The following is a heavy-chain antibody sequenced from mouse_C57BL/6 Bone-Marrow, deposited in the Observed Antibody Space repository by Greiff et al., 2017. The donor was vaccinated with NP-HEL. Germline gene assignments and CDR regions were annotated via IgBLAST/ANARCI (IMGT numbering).Heavy chain of an antibody. CDR3: AREWYDYDGYWYFDV. J-gene: IGHJ1*03. D-gene: IGHD2-4*01. CDR1: GYTFTSYW. V-gene: IGHV1-55*01. Sequence: VQLQQSGAELVKPGASVKMSCKASGYTFTSYWITWVKQRPGQGLEWIGDIYPGSGSTNYNEKFKSKATLTVDTSSSTAYMQLSSLTSEDSAVYYCAREWYDYDGYWYFDVWGTGTTVTVSS. CDR2: IYPGSGST.